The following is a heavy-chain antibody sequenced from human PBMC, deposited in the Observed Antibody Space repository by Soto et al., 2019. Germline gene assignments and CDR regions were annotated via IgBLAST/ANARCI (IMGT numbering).Heavy chain of an antibody. D-gene: IGHD2-2*01. V-gene: IGHV3-23*01. Sequence: PGGSLRLSCAASGFTFSSYAMSWVRQAPGKGLEWVSAISGSGGSTYYADSVKGRFTISRDNSKNTLYLQMNSLRAEDTAVYYCAKVWCSSTSCPTDYWGRGTLVTVSS. J-gene: IGHJ4*02. CDR2: ISGSGGST. CDR1: GFTFSSYA. CDR3: AKVWCSSTSCPTDY.